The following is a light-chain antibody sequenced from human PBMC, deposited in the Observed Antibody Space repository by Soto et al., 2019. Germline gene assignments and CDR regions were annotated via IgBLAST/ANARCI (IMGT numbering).Light chain of an antibody. J-gene: IGKJ4*01. V-gene: IGKV3-11*01. CDR3: QQRRLWPLS. CDR2: DAS. Sequence: EIVLTQSPATLSLSPGERATLSCRASQTVFNYLAWYQQKSGQAPRLLIYDASNRATGIPARFSGSGSGPDFTLTISSLEPEDFAVYYCQQRRLWPLSCGGGTKVEIK. CDR1: QTVFNY.